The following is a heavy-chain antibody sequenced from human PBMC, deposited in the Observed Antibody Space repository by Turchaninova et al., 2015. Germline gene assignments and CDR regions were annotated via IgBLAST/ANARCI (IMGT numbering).Heavy chain of an antibody. V-gene: IGHV3-9*01. CDR1: GFTFDDYA. CDR2: ISWNSGSI. Sequence: VQLVESGGGLVQPGRSLKLSCAASGFTFDDYAMHWVRQAPGKGLEWVSGISWNSGSIGYADSVKGRFTISRDNAKNSLYLQMNSLRAEDTALYYCAKASGSNYVFDYWGQGTLVTVSS. J-gene: IGHJ4*02. D-gene: IGHD4-11*01. CDR3: AKASGSNYVFDY.